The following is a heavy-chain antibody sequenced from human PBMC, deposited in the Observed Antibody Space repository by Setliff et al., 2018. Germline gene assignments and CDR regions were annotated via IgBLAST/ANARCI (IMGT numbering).Heavy chain of an antibody. CDR3: VRGLEEAYLSFDVFDI. CDR1: GFTFKKYV. D-gene: IGHD3-16*01. Sequence: PGGSLRLSCAASGFTFKKYVINWVRQAPGKGLQWVSSISGTGRYVYYTDSVRGRFTISRDNAKNSLFLQMNSLTSEDTAVYYCVRGLEEAYLSFDVFDIWGQGTMVTVS. J-gene: IGHJ3*02. V-gene: IGHV3-21*01. CDR2: ISGTGRYV.